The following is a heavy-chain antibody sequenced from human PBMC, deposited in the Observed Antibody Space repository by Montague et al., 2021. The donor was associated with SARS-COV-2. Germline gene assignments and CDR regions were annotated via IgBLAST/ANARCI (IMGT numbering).Heavy chain of an antibody. Sequence: CAISGDSVADHRGRSEEHSLYPWKSRKSLGGTCYKSISKSDYARSLKSRIAINPDTSKNQFSLQLSSVTPEDTALYYCVRGIEAAGSYDYWGQGTLVTVSS. CDR1: GDSVADHRGR. D-gene: IGHD6-13*01. V-gene: IGHV6-1*01. CDR2: TCYKSISKS. CDR3: VRGIEAAGSYDY. J-gene: IGHJ4*02.